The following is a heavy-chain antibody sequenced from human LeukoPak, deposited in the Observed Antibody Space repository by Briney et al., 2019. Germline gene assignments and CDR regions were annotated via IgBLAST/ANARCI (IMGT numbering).Heavy chain of an antibody. CDR2: ISSSSITI. V-gene: IGHV3-48*04. Sequence: GGSLRLSCAASGFTFSSYSLTGVGQAPGKGREGVSFISSSSITIYYADSVKGRFTISRDNAEKSLYLQMNSLRAEDTAVYYCARDRGGSYSAIDYWGQGTLVTVSS. J-gene: IGHJ4*02. CDR1: GFTFSSYS. D-gene: IGHD2-15*01. CDR3: ARDRGGSYSAIDY.